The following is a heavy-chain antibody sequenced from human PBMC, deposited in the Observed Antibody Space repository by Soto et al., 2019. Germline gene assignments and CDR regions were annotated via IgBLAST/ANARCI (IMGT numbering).Heavy chain of an antibody. CDR1: GFTFRNHA. V-gene: IGHV3-33*08. Sequence: QVQLVESGGGVVKPGRSLRLSCAASGFTFRNHAMHWVRQAPGKGLEWVGLIWYDGTSKYYADSVKGRFTISRDNSKNTLYLEMNSLRVEDTAIYLCARDQGVVIIKDHWGQGTLVTVSS. CDR3: ARDQGVVIIKDH. D-gene: IGHD6-6*01. J-gene: IGHJ4*02. CDR2: IWYDGTSK.